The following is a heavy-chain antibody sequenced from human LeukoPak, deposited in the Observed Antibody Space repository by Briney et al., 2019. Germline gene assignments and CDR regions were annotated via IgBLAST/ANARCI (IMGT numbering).Heavy chain of an antibody. Sequence: GGSLRLSCAASGFTVNSNYMSWVRQAPGKGLEWVSVIYRDGSTYYADSVKGRFTISRDNSKNTLYLQVDSLRVEDTAVYYCARAYYDAQNDAFDIWGQGTMVTVSS. J-gene: IGHJ3*02. D-gene: IGHD3-22*01. CDR3: ARAYYDAQNDAFDI. CDR1: GFTVNSNY. CDR2: IYRDGST. V-gene: IGHV3-66*01.